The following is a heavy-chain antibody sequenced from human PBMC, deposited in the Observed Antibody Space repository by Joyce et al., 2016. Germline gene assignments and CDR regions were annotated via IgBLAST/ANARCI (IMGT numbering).Heavy chain of an antibody. CDR3: ARSTTGWSFDY. CDR1: GYTFTSKW. Sequence: EVQLVQSGAEVKKPGDYLKISCKVSGYTFTSKWIGWVRQMPGKGLDWMAVLFPGASDGRYSPSFEGQFTISVDKSISTAYLQWSSLNASDTAVYYCARSTTGWSFDYWGQGTPVTVSP. V-gene: IGHV5-51*01. CDR2: LFPGASDG. J-gene: IGHJ4*02. D-gene: IGHD6-19*01.